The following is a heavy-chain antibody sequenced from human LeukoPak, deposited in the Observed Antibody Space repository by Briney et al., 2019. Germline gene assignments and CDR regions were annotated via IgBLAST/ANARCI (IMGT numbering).Heavy chain of an antibody. Sequence: ASVKVSCKASGYTFTGYYMHWVRQAPGQGLEWMGWINPNSGGTNYAQKFQGRVTMTRDTSISTAYTELSRLRSDDTAVYYCARCSSGSSYTRRFDPWGQGTLVTVSS. CDR1: GYTFTGYY. CDR2: INPNSGGT. V-gene: IGHV1-2*02. CDR3: ARCSSGSSYTRRFDP. D-gene: IGHD6-19*01. J-gene: IGHJ5*02.